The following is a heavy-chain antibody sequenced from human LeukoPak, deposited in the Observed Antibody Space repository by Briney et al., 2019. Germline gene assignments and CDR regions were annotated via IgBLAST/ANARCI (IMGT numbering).Heavy chain of an antibody. CDR1: GFTCDDYG. Sequence: TGGSLRLSCAASGFTCDDYGTSWVRQAPGKGLEWVSGINWNGGSTAYADSVKGRFTISRANAKNSLYLQMNSLRAEDTALYSCARANNWNYVRFDGGHCFDYWGQGTLVTVSS. CDR3: ARANNWNYVRFDGGHCFDY. V-gene: IGHV3-20*04. D-gene: IGHD1-7*01. J-gene: IGHJ4*02. CDR2: INWNGGST.